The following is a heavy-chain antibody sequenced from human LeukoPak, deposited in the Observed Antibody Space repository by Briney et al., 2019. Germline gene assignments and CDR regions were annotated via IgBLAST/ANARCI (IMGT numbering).Heavy chain of an antibody. D-gene: IGHD3-9*01. Sequence: ASVKVSCKASGYTFTGYYMHWVRQAPGQGLEWMGWINPNSGGTNYAQKFQGRVTMTRDTSISTTYMELSRPRSDDTAVYYCARDKGYEILTGYYHTGAFDIWGQGTMVTVSS. CDR2: INPNSGGT. CDR1: GYTFTGYY. CDR3: ARDKGYEILTGYYHTGAFDI. J-gene: IGHJ3*02. V-gene: IGHV1-2*02.